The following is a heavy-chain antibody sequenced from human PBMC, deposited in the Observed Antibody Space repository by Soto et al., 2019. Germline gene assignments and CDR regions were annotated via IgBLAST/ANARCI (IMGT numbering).Heavy chain of an antibody. Sequence: QLQESGPGLEKPSETLSLTCTVSGVSMSSHYWAWIRQPPGKGLEWIGYINYSGTTSYSPSLRSRVTISVDTSRNQFSLKLNSVTATDTAVYYCARWGYSYGWSFDYWGQGALVTVSS. V-gene: IGHV4-59*08. CDR3: ARWGYSYGWSFDY. CDR1: GVSMSSHY. D-gene: IGHD6-19*01. CDR2: INYSGTT. J-gene: IGHJ4*02.